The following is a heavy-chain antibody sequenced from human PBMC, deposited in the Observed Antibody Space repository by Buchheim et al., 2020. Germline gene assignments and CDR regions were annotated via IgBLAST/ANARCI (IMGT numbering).Heavy chain of an antibody. J-gene: IGHJ6*02. CDR3: ARSVQFGMDV. CDR2: MTSDEKTI. CDR1: GFTFSRYS. V-gene: IGHV3-48*01. Sequence: EVQLVESGGGSVQPGGSLRLSCAASGFTFSRYSMNWARQAPGKGLEWVSYMTSDEKTIYYTDSVKGRFTNSRDNARNLLYLQMHSLRVDDTALYYCARSVQFGMDVWGQGTT.